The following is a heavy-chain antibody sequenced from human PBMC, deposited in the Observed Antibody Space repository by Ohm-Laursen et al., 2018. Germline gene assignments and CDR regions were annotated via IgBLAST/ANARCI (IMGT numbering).Heavy chain of an antibody. CDR2: ISSGGINM. D-gene: IGHD7-27*01. CDR3: ATDNNSNGGPSAFDI. J-gene: IGHJ3*02. Sequence: SLRLSCTASGFTFSSYWMSRVRQAPGKGLEWVSYISSGGINMYYADSVRGRFTISRDNARKSLFLQMNSLRAEDTAVYYCATDNNSNGGPSAFDIWGKGKVVTVSS. CDR1: GFTFSSYW. V-gene: IGHV3-48*03.